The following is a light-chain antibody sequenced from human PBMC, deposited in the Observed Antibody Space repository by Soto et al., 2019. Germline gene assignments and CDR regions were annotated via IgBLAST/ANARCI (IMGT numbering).Light chain of an antibody. Sequence: DVVLTQSPLSLPVTLGQPASISCRSSQSLVHSDGNTYLSWFQXRQGQSPRRXIYKVSNWDSGVPDRFSGSGSGTDLTLKISRVEAEDVAFYYCMQATYWPWTFGQGTKVDIK. V-gene: IGKV2-30*02. CDR2: KVS. CDR3: MQATYWPWT. CDR1: QSLVHSDGNTY. J-gene: IGKJ1*01.